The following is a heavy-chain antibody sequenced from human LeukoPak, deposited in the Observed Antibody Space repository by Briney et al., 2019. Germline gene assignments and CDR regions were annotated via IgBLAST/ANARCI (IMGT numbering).Heavy chain of an antibody. J-gene: IGHJ4*02. D-gene: IGHD4-17*01. CDR3: ARTDYGDYDGGYYFDY. Sequence: GGSLRLSCAASGFTFDDYAMHWVRQAPGKGLEWVSGISWNSGSIGYADSVKGRFTISRDNSKNTLYLQMNSLRAEDTAVYYCARTDYGDYDGGYYFDYWGQGTLVTVSS. CDR1: GFTFDDYA. V-gene: IGHV3-9*01. CDR2: ISWNSGSI.